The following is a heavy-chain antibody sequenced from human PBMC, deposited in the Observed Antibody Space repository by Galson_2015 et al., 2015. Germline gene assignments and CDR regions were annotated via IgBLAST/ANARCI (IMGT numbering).Heavy chain of an antibody. CDR3: ARSGLVIQNFDY. CDR1: GGTFSSYT. V-gene: IGHV1-69*02. CDR2: IIPILGIA. J-gene: IGHJ4*02. D-gene: IGHD3/OR15-3a*01. Sequence: SVKVSCKASGGTFSSYTISWVRQAPGQGLEWMGRIIPILGIANYAQKFQGRVTITADKSTSTAYMELSSLRSEDTAVYYCARSGLVIQNFDYWGQGTLVTVSS.